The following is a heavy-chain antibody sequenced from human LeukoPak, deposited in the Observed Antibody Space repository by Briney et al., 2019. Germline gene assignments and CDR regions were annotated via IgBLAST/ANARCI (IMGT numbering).Heavy chain of an antibody. CDR3: ARGQPDQYSSGWYFPNTYYFDY. Sequence: PSETLSLTCAVSGGSISSSNWWSWVRQPPGKGREWIGEIYHSGSTNYNPSLKSRVTISVDKSKKQFSLKLSSVTAADTAVYYCARGQPDQYSSGWYFPNTYYFDYWGQGTLVTVSS. V-gene: IGHV4-4*02. J-gene: IGHJ4*02. CDR2: IYHSGST. D-gene: IGHD6-19*01. CDR1: GGSISSSNW.